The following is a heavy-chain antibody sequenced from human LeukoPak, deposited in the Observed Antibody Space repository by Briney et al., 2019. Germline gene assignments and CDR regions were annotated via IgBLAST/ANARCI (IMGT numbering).Heavy chain of an antibody. V-gene: IGHV1-18*01. CDR2: ISAYNGNT. CDR3: ARVAWYYDFWSGYSHFDY. D-gene: IGHD3-3*01. Sequence: GASVKVSCKASGYTFTSYGISWVRQAPGQGLEWMGWISAYNGNTNYAQKLQGRVTMTTDTSTSTAYMELRSLRSDDTAVYYCARVAWYYDFWSGYSHFDYWGQGTLVTVSS. CDR1: GYTFTSYG. J-gene: IGHJ4*02.